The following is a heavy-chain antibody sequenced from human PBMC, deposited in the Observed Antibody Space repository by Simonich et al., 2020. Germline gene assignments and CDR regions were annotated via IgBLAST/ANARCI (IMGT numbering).Heavy chain of an antibody. CDR1: GFTFSSYS. CDR3: ARDSSYYAFDI. D-gene: IGHD5-12*01. Sequence: EVQLVESGGGLVQPGGSLRLSCAASGFTFSSYSMNWVRQAPGKGLEWVSYISISSSTIYYADSVKGRFTNSRDNAKNSLYLQMNSLRAEDTAVYYCARDSSYYAFDIWGQGTMVTVSS. V-gene: IGHV3-48*01. J-gene: IGHJ3*02. CDR2: ISISSSTI.